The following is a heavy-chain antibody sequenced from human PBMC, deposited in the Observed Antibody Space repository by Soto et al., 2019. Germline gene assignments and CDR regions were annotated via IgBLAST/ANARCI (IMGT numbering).Heavy chain of an antibody. J-gene: IGHJ4*02. Sequence: EVQLLESGGGLVQPGGSLRLSCAASGFTFSSYAMSWVRQAPGKGLEWVSAISGSGSSTYYVDSVKGRFTISRDNSKNTLDRQMNRRRAEHTAVYYCAKVGVRIAVAGRFDFWGQGTLVTVSS. CDR3: AKVGVRIAVAGRFDF. D-gene: IGHD6-19*01. CDR1: GFTFSSYA. CDR2: ISGSGSST. V-gene: IGHV3-23*01.